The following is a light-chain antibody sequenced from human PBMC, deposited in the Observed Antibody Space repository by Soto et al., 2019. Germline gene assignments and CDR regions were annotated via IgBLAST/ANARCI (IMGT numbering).Light chain of an antibody. CDR3: QAWGTGGV. V-gene: IGLV4-69*01. Sequence: QSVLTKSPSASASPGASVKLTCTLSSGHIDYAIAWHQQQPEKGPRYLMKVTSDGSHTKGDGIPDRFSGSSSGADRYLTISSLRSDDEADYYCQAWGTGGVFGGGTKLTVL. CDR1: SGHIDYA. CDR2: VTSDGSH. J-gene: IGLJ3*02.